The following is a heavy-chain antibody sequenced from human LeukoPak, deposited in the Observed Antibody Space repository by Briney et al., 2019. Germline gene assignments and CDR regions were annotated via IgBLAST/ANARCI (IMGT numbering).Heavy chain of an antibody. Sequence: LPGGSLRLSCAASGFTFSSYWMHWVRQAPGKGLEWVSGINWNGGSTGYADSVKGRFTISRDNAKNSLYLQMNSLRAEDTALYYCARDAVLRNIAAGYFDYWGQGTLVTVSS. V-gene: IGHV3-20*04. CDR2: INWNGGST. CDR3: ARDAVLRNIAAGYFDY. CDR1: GFTFSSYW. D-gene: IGHD6-6*01. J-gene: IGHJ4*02.